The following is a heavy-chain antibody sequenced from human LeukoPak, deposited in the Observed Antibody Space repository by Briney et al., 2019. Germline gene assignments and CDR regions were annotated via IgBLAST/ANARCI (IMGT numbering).Heavy chain of an antibody. V-gene: IGHV3-21*01. D-gene: IGHD6-6*01. J-gene: IGHJ5*02. CDR1: GFTFSSYS. Sequence: GGSLRLSCAASGFTFSSYSMNWVRQAPGKGLEWVSSISSSSSYIYYADSVKGRFAISRDNAKNSLYLQMNSLRAEDTAVYYCARDYTRGIAARPLNWFDPWGQGTLVTVS. CDR2: ISSSSSYI. CDR3: ARDYTRGIAARPLNWFDP.